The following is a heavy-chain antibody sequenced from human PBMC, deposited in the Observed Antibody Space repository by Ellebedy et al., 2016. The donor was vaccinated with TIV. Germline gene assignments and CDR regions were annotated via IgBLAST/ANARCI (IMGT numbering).Heavy chain of an antibody. CDR1: GFTFSPYA. J-gene: IGHJ4*02. CDR2: IVGGGS. D-gene: IGHD5-18*01. CDR3: AKDRTSGDGYWVFDN. V-gene: IGHV3-23*01. Sequence: GESLKISCAASGFTFSPYAMSWVRQAPGKGLEWVSGIVGGGSQKYADSVKGRFTISRDNSKRTVDLQMNSLRAEDTAIYFCAKDRTSGDGYWVFDNWGQGTLVSVSS.